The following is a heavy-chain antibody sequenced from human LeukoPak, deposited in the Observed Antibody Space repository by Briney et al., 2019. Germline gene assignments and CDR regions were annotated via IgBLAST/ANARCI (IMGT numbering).Heavy chain of an antibody. CDR3: ARGIFGMVINGFDI. Sequence: SETLSLTCAVYGGSFRGYYWSWIRQPPGKGLEWIGYINYSETTNYNPSLKRRVTISVDTSKNQFSLRLSSVTAADTAVYYCARGIFGMVINGFDIWGQGTMVTVSS. CDR2: INYSETT. D-gene: IGHD3-3*01. J-gene: IGHJ3*02. V-gene: IGHV4-59*01. CDR1: GGSFRGYY.